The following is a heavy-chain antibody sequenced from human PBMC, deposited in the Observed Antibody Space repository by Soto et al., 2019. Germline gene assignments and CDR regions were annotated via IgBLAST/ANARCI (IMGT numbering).Heavy chain of an antibody. Sequence: QVQLVQSGAEVKKPESSVKVSCKAPGGTFSTYAISWVRQAPGQGLEWMGGIIPMFGTANYAQRFQDRVTINAEEFTNTVYMELSSLRSADTAVYFCTSGIQLWLRRINNGYSGWGQGTLVTVSS. V-gene: IGHV1-69*12. J-gene: IGHJ4*02. CDR1: GGTFSTYA. CDR3: TSGIQLWLRRINNGYSG. D-gene: IGHD5-18*01. CDR2: IIPMFGTA.